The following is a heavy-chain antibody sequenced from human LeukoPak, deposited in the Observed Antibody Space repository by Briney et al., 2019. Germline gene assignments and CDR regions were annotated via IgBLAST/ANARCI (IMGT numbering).Heavy chain of an antibody. CDR2: IYYSGST. CDR3: ARHKTIWVSGWHPSAFDI. J-gene: IGHJ3*02. D-gene: IGHD6-19*01. Sequence: SETLSLTCTVSGGSISSYYWSWIRQPPGKGLEWIGYIYYSGSTNYNPSLKSRVTISVDTSKNQFSLKLSSVTAADTAVYYCARHKTIWVSGWHPSAFDIWGQGTMVTVSS. V-gene: IGHV4-59*08. CDR1: GGSISSYY.